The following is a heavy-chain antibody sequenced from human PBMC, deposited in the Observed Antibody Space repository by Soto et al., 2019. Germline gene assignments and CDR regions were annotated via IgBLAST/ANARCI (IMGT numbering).Heavy chain of an antibody. D-gene: IGHD2-15*01. CDR1: GFTFSSYS. V-gene: IGHV3-21*01. CDR2: ISSSSSYI. J-gene: IGHJ5*02. Sequence: EVQLVESGGGLVQPGGSLRLSCAASGFTFSSYSMNWVRQAPGKGLEWVSSISSSSSYIYYADSVKGRFTISRDNAKNSLYLQMNSLRAEDTAVYYCARRVVAATGRWFDPWGQGTLVTVSS. CDR3: ARRVVAATGRWFDP.